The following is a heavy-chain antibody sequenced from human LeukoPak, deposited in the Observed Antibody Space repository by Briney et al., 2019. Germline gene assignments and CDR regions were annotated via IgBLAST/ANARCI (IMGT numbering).Heavy chain of an antibody. V-gene: IGHV1-18*01. CDR1: GYTLTNYN. D-gene: IGHD1-20*01. CDR2: INTDKVHT. J-gene: IGHJ4*02. Sequence: ASVNVSCKASGYTLTNYNNSWVRHRHAQGIQLKGWINTDKVHTNFVPKCQGRVTVITDTSTNTAYMELRRLRSDDRAVYYCARVFGHCSCDNCFYFFDSWGEGSLVTVSS. CDR3: ARVFGHCSCDNCFYFFDS.